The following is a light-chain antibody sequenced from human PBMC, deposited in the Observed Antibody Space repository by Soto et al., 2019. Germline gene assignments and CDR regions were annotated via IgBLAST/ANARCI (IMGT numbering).Light chain of an antibody. CDR1: NIGSKS. Sequence: SYELTQPPSVSVAPGKTASITCGGNNIGSKSVHWYQQKPGQAPVLVIDYDSDRPSGIPERFSGSNSGKTATLTISRVEAGDEADYYCQVWDTSSDHYVFGTGTKLTVL. CDR2: YDS. CDR3: QVWDTSSDHYV. J-gene: IGLJ1*01. V-gene: IGLV3-21*04.